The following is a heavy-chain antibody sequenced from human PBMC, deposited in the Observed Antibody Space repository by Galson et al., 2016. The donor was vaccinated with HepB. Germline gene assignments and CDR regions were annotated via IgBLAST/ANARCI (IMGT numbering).Heavy chain of an antibody. D-gene: IGHD3-10*01. CDR1: GFTFRTYA. CDR2: ISGSGDST. V-gene: IGHV3-23*01. J-gene: IGHJ6*02. Sequence: SLRLSCAASGFTFRTYAMSWVRQAPGRGLEWVSEISGSGDSTYYADSVKGRFTISRDISKNTLFLQMNSLRAEDTAVYSCARDSGSGNYYNDYYYYNMDVWGQGTTVTVSS. CDR3: ARDSGSGNYYNDYYYYNMDV.